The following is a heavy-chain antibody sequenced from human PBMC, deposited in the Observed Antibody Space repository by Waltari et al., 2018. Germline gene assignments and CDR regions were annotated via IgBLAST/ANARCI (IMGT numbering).Heavy chain of an antibody. Sequence: EVQLVESGGGLVQPGGSLRLFCAASGFTFRYDWMHWVRPAPGKGLVWVSRIKSDGTSTTYADSVKGRFTISSDNAKNTLYLQMNSLRADDTAIYYCARAPSYYWFDTWGQGTLVTVSS. J-gene: IGHJ5*02. CDR2: IKSDGTST. CDR1: GFTFRYDW. D-gene: IGHD1-26*01. CDR3: ARAPSYYWFDT. V-gene: IGHV3-74*01.